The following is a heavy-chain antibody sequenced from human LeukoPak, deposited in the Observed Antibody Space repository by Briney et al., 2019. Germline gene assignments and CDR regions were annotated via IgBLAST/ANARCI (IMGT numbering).Heavy chain of an antibody. V-gene: IGHV3-30*04. J-gene: IGHJ4*02. D-gene: IGHD3-10*01. CDR3: ARGPTLWFGELSDY. CDR1: GFTFSSYA. CDR2: ISYDGSNK. Sequence: GGSLRLYCAASGFTFSSYAMHWIRQAPGKGLEWVAVISYDGSNKYYADSVKGRFTISRDNSKNTLYLQMNSLRAEDTAVYYCARGPTLWFGELSDYWGQGTLVTVSS.